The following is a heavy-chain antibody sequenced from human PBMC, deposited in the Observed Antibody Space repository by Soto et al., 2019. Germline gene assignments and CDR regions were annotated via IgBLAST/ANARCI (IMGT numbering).Heavy chain of an antibody. V-gene: IGHV1-69*13. Sequence: SVKVSCKASGGTFNNYAISWVRQAPGQGLEWMGGIIPLFGTANYAQKFQGRVTITADESTSTAYMELRSLRSEDTAVYYCARGVHYDSSGYYYFYWGQGTLVTV. J-gene: IGHJ4*02. CDR1: GGTFNNYA. CDR3: ARGVHYDSSGYYYFY. CDR2: IIPLFGTA. D-gene: IGHD3-22*01.